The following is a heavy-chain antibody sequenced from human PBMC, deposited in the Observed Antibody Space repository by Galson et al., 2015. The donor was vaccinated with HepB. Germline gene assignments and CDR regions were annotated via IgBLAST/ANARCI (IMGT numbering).Heavy chain of an antibody. CDR2: INHSGST. D-gene: IGHD3-10*01. Sequence: SETLSLTCAVYGGSFSGYYWSWIRQPPGKGLEWIGEINHSGSTNYNPSLKSRVTISVDTSKNQFSLKLSSVTAADTAVYYCARRPDEFYGSGRIKSPFGGWGQGTLVTVSS. CDR3: ARRPDEFYGSGRIKSPFGG. CDR1: GGSFSGYY. J-gene: IGHJ4*02. V-gene: IGHV4-34*01.